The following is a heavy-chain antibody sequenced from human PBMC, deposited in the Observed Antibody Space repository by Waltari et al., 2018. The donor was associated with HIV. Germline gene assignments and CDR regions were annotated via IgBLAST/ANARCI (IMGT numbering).Heavy chain of an antibody. CDR3: ARVYGELWLNYFDY. J-gene: IGHJ4*02. V-gene: IGHV1-3*04. CDR2: INTNIDET. CDR1: GYAFNGYV. Sequence: QVQLVQSGAAVKKPGASVNVSCKAYGYAFNGYVLHWVRQAPGQRPEWMGRINTNIDETKYSQKFQGRVTITRDTSASTVYMELSSLRSEDTAVYYCARVYGELWLNYFDYWGQGTLVTVSS. D-gene: IGHD3-16*01.